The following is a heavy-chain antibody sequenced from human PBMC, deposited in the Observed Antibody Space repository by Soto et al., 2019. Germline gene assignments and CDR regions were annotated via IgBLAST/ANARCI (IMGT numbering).Heavy chain of an antibody. J-gene: IGHJ4*02. CDR2: ISGSGSST. D-gene: IGHD6-6*01. CDR1: GFTFSSYA. Sequence: GGSLRLSCAAPGFTFSSYAMSWVRQAPGKGLEWVSGISGSGSSTYYADSVKGRFTISRDNSKNTLYLQMNSLRAEDTAVYYCAKEVGSSSFWYFDYGGQGTLVTVSS. CDR3: AKEVGSSSFWYFDY. V-gene: IGHV3-23*01.